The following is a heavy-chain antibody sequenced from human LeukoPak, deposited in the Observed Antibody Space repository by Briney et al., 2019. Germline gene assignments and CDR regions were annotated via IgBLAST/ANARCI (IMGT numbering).Heavy chain of an antibody. Sequence: GGSLRLSCAASGFTFSNYAMHWVRQAPGKGLEWVSAISYDGSSQYYADSLKGRFTISRDNSRNTVYLQMNSLRVEDSAVYYCARPQGGRQLWLHFDYWGQGTLVTVSS. D-gene: IGHD5-18*01. J-gene: IGHJ4*02. CDR3: ARPQGGRQLWLHFDY. V-gene: IGHV3-30-3*01. CDR2: ISYDGSSQ. CDR1: GFTFSNYA.